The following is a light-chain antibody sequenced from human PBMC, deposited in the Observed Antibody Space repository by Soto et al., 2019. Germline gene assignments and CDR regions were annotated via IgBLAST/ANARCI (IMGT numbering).Light chain of an antibody. CDR3: QQRSNWPVT. CDR2: DAS. CDR1: QSVSSY. V-gene: IGKV3-11*01. J-gene: IGKJ1*01. Sequence: EIVLTQSPATLSFSPGEGATLSCRASQSVSSYLAWYQQKPGQAPRLLIYDASNRATVIPARFSGSGSGTDFTLIISSLEPEDFAVYYCQQRSNWPVTFGLGTKVEV.